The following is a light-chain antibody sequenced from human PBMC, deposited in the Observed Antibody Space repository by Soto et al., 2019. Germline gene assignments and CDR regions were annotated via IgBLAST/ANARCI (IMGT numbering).Light chain of an antibody. CDR3: PTWGPGVV. Sequence: QPVLTQSPSASASLGASVKLTCTLSSGHSSYALAWHQQQPEKGPRYLMKLYSDSRHSKGDGSPDRFSGSSSGAERYLTSSRRQSEDEVDYYCPTWGPGVVFGGGTKLTVL. CDR2: LYSDSRH. V-gene: IGLV4-69*01. J-gene: IGLJ2*01. CDR1: SGHSSYA.